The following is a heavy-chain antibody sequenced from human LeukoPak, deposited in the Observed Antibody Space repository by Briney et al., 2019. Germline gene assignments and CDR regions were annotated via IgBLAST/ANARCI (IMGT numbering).Heavy chain of an antibody. Sequence: SETLSLTCAVYGGSFSGYYWSWIRQPPGKGLEWIGEINHSGSTNYNPSLKSRVTISVDRSKNQFSLKLSSVTAADTAVYYCAREGNSSGWYYFDYWGQGTLVTVSS. V-gene: IGHV4-34*01. CDR1: GGSFSGYY. CDR2: INHSGST. J-gene: IGHJ4*02. CDR3: AREGNSSGWYYFDY. D-gene: IGHD6-19*01.